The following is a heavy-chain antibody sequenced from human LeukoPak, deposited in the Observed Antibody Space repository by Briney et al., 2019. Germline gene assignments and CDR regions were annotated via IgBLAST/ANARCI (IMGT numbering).Heavy chain of an antibody. J-gene: IGHJ4*02. Sequence: GSLRLSCAVSGGSISSSNWWSWVRQSPGKGLEWIGEIYHSGSTNYNPSLKSRVTISVDKFKNQFSLKLSSVTAADTAMYYCARDHSMVRGVLDYWGQGTLVTVSS. CDR1: GGSISSSNW. V-gene: IGHV4-4*02. D-gene: IGHD3-10*01. CDR3: ARDHSMVRGVLDY. CDR2: IYHSGST.